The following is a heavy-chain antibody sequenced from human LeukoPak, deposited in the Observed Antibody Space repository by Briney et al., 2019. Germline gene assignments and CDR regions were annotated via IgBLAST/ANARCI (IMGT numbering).Heavy chain of an antibody. V-gene: IGHV3-33*08. CDR1: GFTFSSYG. CDR3: ARNLGYCSSTSCYDRQIYYYYGMDV. D-gene: IGHD2-2*01. CDR2: IWYDGSNK. J-gene: IGHJ6*04. Sequence: PGGSLRLSCAASGFTFSSYGMHWVRQAPGKGLEWVAVIWYDGSNKYYADSVEGRFTISRDNSKNTLYLQMNSLRAEDTAVYYCARNLGYCSSTSCYDRQIYYYYGMDVWGKGTTVTVSS.